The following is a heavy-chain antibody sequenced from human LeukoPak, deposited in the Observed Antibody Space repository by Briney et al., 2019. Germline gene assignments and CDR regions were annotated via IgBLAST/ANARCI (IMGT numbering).Heavy chain of an antibody. D-gene: IGHD3-22*01. J-gene: IGHJ4*02. CDR1: GYTFTSYA. V-gene: IGHV1-3*01. CDR2: INAGNGNT. Sequence: ASVKVSCKASGYTFTSYAMHWVRQAPGQRLEWMGWINAGNGNTKYSQKFQGRVTITRDTSASTAYMELSSLRSEDTAVYYCAREGHDSSGYYGIDYWGQGTLVTVSS. CDR3: AREGHDSSGYYGIDY.